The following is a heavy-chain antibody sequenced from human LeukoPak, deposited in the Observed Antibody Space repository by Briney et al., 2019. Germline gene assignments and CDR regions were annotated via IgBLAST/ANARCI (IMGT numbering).Heavy chain of an antibody. V-gene: IGHV3-23*01. CDR3: AKVKEYRNFDY. J-gene: IGHJ4*02. CDR1: GFSFSNYA. CDR2: FNGNGGST. D-gene: IGHD2-2*01. Sequence: GGSLRPSCAASGFSFSNYAMSSVRQAPGKGLEWVSTFNGNGGSTSYADSVKGRFAISRDNSENALYLQMNSLRAEDTAVYYCAKVKEYRNFDYWGQGTLVTVSS.